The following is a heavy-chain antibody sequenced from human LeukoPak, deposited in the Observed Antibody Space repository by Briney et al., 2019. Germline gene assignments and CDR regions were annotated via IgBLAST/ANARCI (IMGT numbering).Heavy chain of an antibody. V-gene: IGHV3-48*03. CDR3: ARDKVVGATTLDY. J-gene: IGHJ4*02. D-gene: IGHD1-26*01. CDR1: GFTFSSYE. CDR2: ISSSGSTI. Sequence: PGGSLRLSCAASGFTFSSYEMNWVRQAPGKGLEWVSYISSSGSTIYYADSVKGRFTISRDNAKNSPFLQMNSLRAEDSAVYYCARDKVVGATTLDYWGQGTLVTVSS.